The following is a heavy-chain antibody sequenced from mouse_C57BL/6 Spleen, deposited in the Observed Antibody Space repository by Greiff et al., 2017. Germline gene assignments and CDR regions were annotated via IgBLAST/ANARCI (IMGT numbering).Heavy chain of an antibody. D-gene: IGHD1-1*01. CDR2: ISSGSSTI. CDR1: GFTFSDYG. Sequence: VQLKESGGGLVKPGGSLKLSCAASGFTFSDYGMHWVRQAPEKGLEWVAYISSGSSTIYYADTVKGRFTISRDNAKNTLFLQMTSLRSEDTAMYYCARSGKDYWGQGTTLTVSS. V-gene: IGHV5-17*01. CDR3: ARSGKDY. J-gene: IGHJ2*01.